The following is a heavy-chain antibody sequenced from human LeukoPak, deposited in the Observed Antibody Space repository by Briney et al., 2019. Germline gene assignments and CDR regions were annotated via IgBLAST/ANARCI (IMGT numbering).Heavy chain of an antibody. CDR1: GFTFNNYP. Sequence: GGSLRLSCAASGFTFNNYPVNWVRQAPGKGLGWVSVISPSGGATFYGDSVQGRFTISRDNSRDTLYLQMNSLTAEDTAVYYCGKYLQTTVGANDYWGQGTLVTVSS. V-gene: IGHV3-23*01. J-gene: IGHJ4*02. D-gene: IGHD1-26*01. CDR3: GKYLQTTVGANDY. CDR2: ISPSGGAT.